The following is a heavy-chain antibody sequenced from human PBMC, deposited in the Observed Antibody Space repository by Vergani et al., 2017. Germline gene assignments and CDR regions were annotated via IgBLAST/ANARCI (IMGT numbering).Heavy chain of an antibody. CDR3: ARGVAVAGRGSAFDI. CDR2: IYTSGST. V-gene: IGHV4-4*07. J-gene: IGHJ3*02. D-gene: IGHD6-19*01. Sequence: QVQLQESSPGLVKPSQTLSLTCTVSGGSISSYYWSWIRQPAGKGLEWIGRIYTSGSTNYNPSLKSRVTMSVDTSKNQFSLKLSSVTAADTAVYYCARGVAVAGRGSAFDIWGQGTMVTVSS. CDR1: GGSISSYY.